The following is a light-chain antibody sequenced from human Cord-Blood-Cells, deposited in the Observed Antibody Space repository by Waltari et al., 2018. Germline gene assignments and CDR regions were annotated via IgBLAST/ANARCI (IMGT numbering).Light chain of an antibody. J-gene: IGKJ2*03. CDR2: WAS. V-gene: IGKV4-1*01. CDR1: QSVLYSSNNKNY. CDR3: QQYYSTPYS. Sequence: DLVMTQSPDSLAVSLGERATINCKCSQSVLYSSNNKNYLAWYQQKPGQPPKLLIYWASTRESGVPDRFSCSGSGTDFTLTISSLQAEDVAVYYCQQYYSTPYSFGQGTKLEIK.